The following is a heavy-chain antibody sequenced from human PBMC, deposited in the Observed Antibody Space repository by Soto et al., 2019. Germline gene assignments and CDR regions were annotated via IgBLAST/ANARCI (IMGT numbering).Heavy chain of an antibody. CDR1: GFTFSSYA. Sequence: LRLSCAASGFTFSSYAMHWVRQAPGKGLEWVAVISYDGSNKYYADSVKGRFTISRDNSKNTLYLQMNSLRAEDTAVYYCARDVLRYFDWLSPGDYWGQGTLVTVSS. CDR3: ARDVLRYFDWLSPGDY. V-gene: IGHV3-30-3*01. J-gene: IGHJ4*02. CDR2: ISYDGSNK. D-gene: IGHD3-9*01.